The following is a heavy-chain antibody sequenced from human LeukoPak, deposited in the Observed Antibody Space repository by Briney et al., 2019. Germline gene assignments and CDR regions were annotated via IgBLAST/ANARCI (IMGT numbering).Heavy chain of an antibody. D-gene: IGHD3-10*01. J-gene: IGHJ6*02. Sequence: SETLSLTCTVSGGSISSSSYFWGWIRQPPGKGLEWIGSIYYSGSTYYNPSLKSRVTISVYTSKNPFSLKLSSVSAADVELYYCAGQGPLWFGELLYIPNYYYYGMDVWGQGTTVTVSS. V-gene: IGHV4-39*01. CDR3: AGQGPLWFGELLYIPNYYYYGMDV. CDR2: IYYSGST. CDR1: GGSISSSSYF.